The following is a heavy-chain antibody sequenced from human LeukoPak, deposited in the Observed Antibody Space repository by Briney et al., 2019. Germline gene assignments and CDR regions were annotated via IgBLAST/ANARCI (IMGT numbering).Heavy chain of an antibody. D-gene: IGHD3-10*01. CDR1: GFTFSSYG. CDR3: AKDQGSITMVRGVMGALDY. CDR2: ISGSGGST. J-gene: IGHJ4*02. Sequence: GGSLRLSCAASGFTFSSYGMSWVRQAPGKGLEWVSAISGSGGSTYYADSVKGRFTISRDNSKNTLYLQMNSLRAEDTAVYYCAKDQGSITMVRGVMGALDYWGQGTLVTVSS. V-gene: IGHV3-23*01.